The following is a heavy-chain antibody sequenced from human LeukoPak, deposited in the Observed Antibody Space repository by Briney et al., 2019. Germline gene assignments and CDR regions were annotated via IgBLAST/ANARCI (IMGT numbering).Heavy chain of an antibody. CDR1: GGSFSSYY. V-gene: IGHV4-59*08. D-gene: IGHD2-21*02. CDR2: IYYSGST. J-gene: IGHJ5*02. Sequence: SESLTLTCTGSGGSFSSYYWSWIRQPPGKGLEWIAYIYYSGSTKYNPSLKSGVTISLHSSKNQFSLKLRSVTAADTAVYYCARLQVHCGGDCYTRWFDPWGHGTLVTVSS. CDR3: ARLQVHCGGDCYTRWFDP.